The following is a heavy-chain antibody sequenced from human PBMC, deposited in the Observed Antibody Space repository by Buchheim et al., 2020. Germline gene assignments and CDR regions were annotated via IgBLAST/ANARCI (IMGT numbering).Heavy chain of an antibody. Sequence: QVQLVESGGGVVQPGRSLRLSCAASGFTFSSYAMHWVRQAPGKGLEWVAVISYDGSNKYYVDSVKGRFTISRDNSKNTLYLQMNSLRAEDTAIYYCARGAIPRVVGAIPSDYWGQGTL. D-gene: IGHD1-26*01. CDR1: GFTFSSYA. CDR2: ISYDGSNK. CDR3: ARGAIPRVVGAIPSDY. V-gene: IGHV3-30-3*01. J-gene: IGHJ4*02.